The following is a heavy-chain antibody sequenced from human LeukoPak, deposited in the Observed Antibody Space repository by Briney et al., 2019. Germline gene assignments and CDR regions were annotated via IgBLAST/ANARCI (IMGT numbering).Heavy chain of an antibody. CDR3: AMVLQFGGTKLWFDP. CDR2: INPNSGGT. V-gene: IGHV1-2*02. J-gene: IGHJ5*02. Sequence: ASVKVSCKASGYTFTGYYMHWVRQAPGQGLEWMGWINPNSGGTNYARKFEGRVTMTSVTSISTAYMELSRVRSEDTAVYFCAMVLQFGGTKLWFDPWGQGTLVTVSS. D-gene: IGHD3-10*01. CDR1: GYTFTGYY.